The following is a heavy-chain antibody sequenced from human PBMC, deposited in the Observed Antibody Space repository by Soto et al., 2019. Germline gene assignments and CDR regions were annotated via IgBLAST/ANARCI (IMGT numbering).Heavy chain of an antibody. CDR3: ARGSLYSSVWLNWFDP. D-gene: IGHD6-19*01. Sequence: GGSLRLSCGASGFAFGSYWMGWVRQAPVKGLEWVAYINQGGSETYYVDSVRGRFTVSRDNARNSLDLQMNSLRADDTAVYYCARGSLYSSVWLNWFDPWRRRTLVTVSS. CDR1: GFAFGSYW. V-gene: IGHV3-7*03. J-gene: IGHJ5*02. CDR2: INQGGSET.